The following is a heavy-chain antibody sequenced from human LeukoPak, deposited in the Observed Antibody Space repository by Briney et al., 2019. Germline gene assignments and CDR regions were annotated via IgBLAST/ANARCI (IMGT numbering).Heavy chain of an antibody. CDR2: ISAYNGNT. V-gene: IGHV1-18*01. Sequence: ASVKVSCKASGYTFTSYGISWVRQAPGQGLEWMGWISAYNGNTNYAQKLQGRVTMTTDTSTSTAYMELRSLRSDDTAVYYCARERDGRYYYDSSGRAPVWFDPWGQGTLVTVSS. CDR3: ARERDGRYYYDSSGRAPVWFDP. CDR1: GYTFTSYG. J-gene: IGHJ5*02. D-gene: IGHD3-22*01.